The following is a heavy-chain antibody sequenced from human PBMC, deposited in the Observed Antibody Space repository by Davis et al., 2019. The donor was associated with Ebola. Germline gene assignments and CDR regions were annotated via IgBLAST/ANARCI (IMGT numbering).Heavy chain of an antibody. CDR2: IMGRDSST. CDR1: GFSFSTFD. V-gene: IGHV3-23*01. CDR3: TKGAWLDY. J-gene: IGHJ4*02. Sequence: GESLKISCAASGFSFSTFDMSWVRQAPGKGLDWVSAIMGRDSSTYYADSVKGRFTISRDNSKNTLYLQMDSLRPEDTAIYYCTKGAWLDYWGQGNLVTVSS.